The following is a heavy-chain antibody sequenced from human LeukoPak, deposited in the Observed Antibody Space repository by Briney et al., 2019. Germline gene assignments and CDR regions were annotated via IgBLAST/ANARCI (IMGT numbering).Heavy chain of an antibody. Sequence: GGPLRLSCAASGFTFSSYEMNWVRQAPGKGLEWVSYISSSGSTIYYADSVKGRFTISRDNAKNSLYLQMNSLRAEDTAVYYCAREVYYYDSSGYHPYFDYWGQGTLVTVSS. V-gene: IGHV3-48*03. D-gene: IGHD3-22*01. CDR1: GFTFSSYE. J-gene: IGHJ4*02. CDR3: AREVYYYDSSGYHPYFDY. CDR2: ISSSGSTI.